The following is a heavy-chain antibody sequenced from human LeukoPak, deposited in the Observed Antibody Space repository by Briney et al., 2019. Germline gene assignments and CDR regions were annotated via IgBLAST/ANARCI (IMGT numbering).Heavy chain of an antibody. D-gene: IGHD3-3*01. CDR2: INTNTGNP. Sequence: GASVKVSCKASGYTFTSYAMNWVRQAPGQGLEWMGWINTNTGNPTYAQGFTGRFVFSLDTSVSTAYLQISSLKAEDTAVYYCARDRSGGFLEWLYSFDYWGQGTLVTVSS. CDR1: GYTFTSYA. V-gene: IGHV7-4-1*02. J-gene: IGHJ4*02. CDR3: ARDRSGGFLEWLYSFDY.